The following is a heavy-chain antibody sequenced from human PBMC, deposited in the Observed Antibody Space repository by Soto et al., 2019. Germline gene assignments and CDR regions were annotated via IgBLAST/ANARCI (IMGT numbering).Heavy chain of an antibody. Sequence: QVLLVESGGGVVQPGRSLRLSCAASGFTFSSHAMHWARQAPGKGLEWVAVISYDGSNKYYADSVKGRFTISRDNSKNTLYLQMNSLRAEDTAVYYCARESSYCTNGVCFRRDAFDIWGQGTMVTVSS. CDR1: GFTFSSHA. V-gene: IGHV3-30-3*01. CDR2: ISYDGSNK. D-gene: IGHD2-8*01. CDR3: ARESSYCTNGVCFRRDAFDI. J-gene: IGHJ3*02.